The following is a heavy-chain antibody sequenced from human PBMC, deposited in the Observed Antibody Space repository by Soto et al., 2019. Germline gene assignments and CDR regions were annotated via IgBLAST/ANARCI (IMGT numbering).Heavy chain of an antibody. D-gene: IGHD2-15*01. V-gene: IGHV1-18*01. Sequence: ASVKVSCKASGYTFTSYGIGWVRQAPGQGLEWMGWISAYNGNTNYAQKLQGRVTMTTDTSTSTAYMELRSLRSDDTAVYYCARDFVVVVAATLPDYWGQGTLVTVSS. CDR3: ARDFVVVVAATLPDY. CDR2: ISAYNGNT. J-gene: IGHJ4*02. CDR1: GYTFTSYG.